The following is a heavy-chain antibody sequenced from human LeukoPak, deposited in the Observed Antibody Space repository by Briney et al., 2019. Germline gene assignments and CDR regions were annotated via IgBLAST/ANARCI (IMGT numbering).Heavy chain of an antibody. J-gene: IGHJ4*02. CDR2: ISYDGSNK. D-gene: IGHD3-10*01. V-gene: IGHV3-30-3*01. CDR3: ARKGFGESN. Sequence: GGSLRLTCAASGFTFSSYAMHWVRQAPGKGLEWVAVISYDGSNKYYADSVKGRFTISRDNSKNTLYLQMNSLRAEDTAVYYCARKGFGESNWGQGTLVTVSS. CDR1: GFTFSSYA.